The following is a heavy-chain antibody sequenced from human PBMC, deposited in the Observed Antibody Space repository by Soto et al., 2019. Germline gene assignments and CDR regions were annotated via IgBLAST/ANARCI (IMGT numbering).Heavy chain of an antibody. CDR3: ARGPRVVWVVPTAQRDVFDI. V-gene: IGHV4-34*01. D-gene: IGHD2-2*01. CDR1: GGSFSDFY. Sequence: QVQLQQWGAGLLKPSETLSLTCAVYGGSFSDFYWNCIRQPPGKGLEWMGEINHSGSTNYNPSLKSRVTMSVDTSTSQFSLKLGSVTAADTAVYYCARGPRVVWVVPTAQRDVFDIWGQGTMVTVSS. J-gene: IGHJ3*02. CDR2: INHSGST.